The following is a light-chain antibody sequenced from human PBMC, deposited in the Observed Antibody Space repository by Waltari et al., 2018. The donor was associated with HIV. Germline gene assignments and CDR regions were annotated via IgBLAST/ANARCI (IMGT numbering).Light chain of an antibody. V-gene: IGKV3-20*01. CDR1: QIVTSGY. J-gene: IGKJ2*01. CDR3: QQYGSLPYT. CDR2: GTS. Sequence: EIVLTQSPGTVSLSPGERVALSCRASQIVTSGYLAWYQQKPGQPPSLLIHGTSGRATGIPDRFSGSGSGTDVTLTISRLEPEDVAVYYCQQYGSLPYTFGQGTKLEIK.